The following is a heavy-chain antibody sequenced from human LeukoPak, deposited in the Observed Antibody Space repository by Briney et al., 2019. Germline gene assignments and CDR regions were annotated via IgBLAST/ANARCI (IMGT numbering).Heavy chain of an antibody. V-gene: IGHV3-48*01. CDR3: RRYFDY. CDR2: ISSSSSTI. Sequence: GGSLRLSCAASGFTFSSYSMNWVRQAPGKGQEWVSYISSSSSTIYYADSVKGRFTISRDNSKNTLYLQMNSLRAEDTAVYYCRRYFDYWGQGTLVTVSS. CDR1: GFTFSSYS. J-gene: IGHJ4*02.